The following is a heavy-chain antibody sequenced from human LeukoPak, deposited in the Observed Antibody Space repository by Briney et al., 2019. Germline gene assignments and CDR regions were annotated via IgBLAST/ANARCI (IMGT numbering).Heavy chain of an antibody. CDR2: INPNSGGT. D-gene: IGHD6-13*01. J-gene: IGHJ3*02. CDR1: GYTFTGYY. V-gene: IGHV1-2*02. Sequence: ASVKVSCKASGYTFTGYYMHWVRQAPGQGFEWMGWINPNSGGTNYAQKFQGRVTMTRDTSISTAYMELSRLRSDDTAVYYCARPLAESRDAFDIWGQGTMVTVSS. CDR3: ARPLAESRDAFDI.